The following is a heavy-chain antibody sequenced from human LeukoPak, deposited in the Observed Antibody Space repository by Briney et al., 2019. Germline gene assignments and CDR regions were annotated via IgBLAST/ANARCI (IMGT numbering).Heavy chain of an antibody. CDR2: ISGSSGST. CDR1: GFTFSSYG. CDR3: AKDRVYSSRPGAFDI. V-gene: IGHV3-23*01. D-gene: IGHD6-13*01. Sequence: GGSLRLSCAASGFTFSSYGMSWVRQAPGKGLEWVSLISGSSGSTYYADSVKGRFTVSRDNSKNTLYLQMNSLRAEDTAFYYCAKDRVYSSRPGAFDIWGQGTMVTVSS. J-gene: IGHJ3*02.